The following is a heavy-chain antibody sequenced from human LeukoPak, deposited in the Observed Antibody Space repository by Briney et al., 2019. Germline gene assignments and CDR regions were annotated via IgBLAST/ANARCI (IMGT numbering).Heavy chain of an antibody. Sequence: GGSLRLSCAASGFTFSSYGMHWVRQAPGKGLEWVAVISYDGSNKYYADSVKGRFTISRDSSKNTLYLQMNSLRAEDTAVYYCAKDLEMATNQYGMDVWGQGTTVTVSS. J-gene: IGHJ6*02. CDR1: GFTFSSYG. CDR3: AKDLEMATNQYGMDV. CDR2: ISYDGSNK. D-gene: IGHD5-12*01. V-gene: IGHV3-30*18.